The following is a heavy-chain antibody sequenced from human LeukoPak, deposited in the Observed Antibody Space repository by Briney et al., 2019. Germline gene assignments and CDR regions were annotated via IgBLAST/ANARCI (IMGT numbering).Heavy chain of an antibody. CDR2: ISGSGGST. J-gene: IGHJ4*02. Sequence: GGSLRLSCAASGFTFSSYAMSWVRQAPGKGLEGVSAISGSGGSTYYADSVKGRFTISRDNSKNTLFLQMKRLRADDTAVYYCAKDSIVVVPGAKWEPMFDYWGQGTLVTVSS. V-gene: IGHV3-23*01. CDR1: GFTFSSYA. CDR3: AKDSIVVVPGAKWEPMFDY. D-gene: IGHD2-2*01.